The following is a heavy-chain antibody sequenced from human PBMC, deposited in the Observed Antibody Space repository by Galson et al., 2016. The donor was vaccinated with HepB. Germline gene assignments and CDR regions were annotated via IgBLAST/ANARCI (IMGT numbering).Heavy chain of an antibody. V-gene: IGHV3-23*01. CDR2: ISGSATKT. D-gene: IGHD3-10*01. CDR1: GFTFSGYG. J-gene: IGHJ4*02. CDR3: AKDLNDAEGGVVTYFGS. Sequence: SLRLSCAASGFTFSGYGMAWVRQAPGKGLEWVSSISGSATKTYHADSVKGRFSISRDNSKNTLYLQMNILRAEDTAIYYCAKDLNDAEGGVVTYFGSWGQGTLVSVSS.